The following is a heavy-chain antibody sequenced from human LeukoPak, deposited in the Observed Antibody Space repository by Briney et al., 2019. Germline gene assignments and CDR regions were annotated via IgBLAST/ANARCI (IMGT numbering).Heavy chain of an antibody. V-gene: IGHV3-23*01. Sequence: GGSLRLSCTASGFTFTDYAMSWARRAPGEGLEWVSAISGDGGGYTYYADSVKGRFAISRVNSKNTLYLEMNSLRAEDTAVYYCAKDLTSGSGSYDYWGQGTLVTVSS. CDR1: GFTFTDYA. D-gene: IGHD3-10*01. CDR2: ISGDGGGYT. CDR3: AKDLTSGSGSYDY. J-gene: IGHJ4*02.